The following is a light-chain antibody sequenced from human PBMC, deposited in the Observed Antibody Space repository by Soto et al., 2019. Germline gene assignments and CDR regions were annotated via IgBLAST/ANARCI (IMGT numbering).Light chain of an antibody. V-gene: IGKV3-15*01. CDR3: HPYNKWPPIT. Sequence: EIVMTQSPATLSVSPGERATLSCRASHSVRSDLAWYQQKPGQSPRLLIFDASTRATGIPARFSGSGSGTEFTLTISNLQSEDFAVYYCHPYNKWPPITFGQGTRLEIK. CDR1: HSVRSD. J-gene: IGKJ5*01. CDR2: DAS.